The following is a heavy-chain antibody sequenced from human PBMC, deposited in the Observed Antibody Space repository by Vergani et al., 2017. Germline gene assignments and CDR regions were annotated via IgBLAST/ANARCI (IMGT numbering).Heavy chain of an antibody. V-gene: IGHV5-51*01. CDR2: IYPGDSDT. D-gene: IGHD6-19*01. Sequence: EVQLVQSGAEVKKPGESLKISCKGSGYSFTSYWIGWVRQMPGKGLEWMGIIYPGDSDTRYSPSFQGQVTISADKSISTAYLQWSSLRSEDTAVYYCARGRGSSGWDNYYYYYGMDVWGQGTTVTVSS. CDR1: GYSFTSYW. CDR3: ARGRGSSGWDNYYYYYGMDV. J-gene: IGHJ6*02.